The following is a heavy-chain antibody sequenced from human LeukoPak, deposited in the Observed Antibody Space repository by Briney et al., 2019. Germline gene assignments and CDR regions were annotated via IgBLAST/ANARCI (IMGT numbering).Heavy chain of an antibody. D-gene: IGHD6-13*01. CDR3: ARSIAAAGSWFDP. V-gene: IGHV4-59*08. CDR1: GGSMTSYY. J-gene: IGHJ5*02. CDR2: IYHSGST. Sequence: SETLSLTCTVSGGSMTSYYWSWIRQPPGKGLEWIGYIYHSGSTNYNPSLKSRVTISVDTSKNQFSLKLSSVTAADTAVYYCARSIAAAGSWFDPWGQGTLVTVSS.